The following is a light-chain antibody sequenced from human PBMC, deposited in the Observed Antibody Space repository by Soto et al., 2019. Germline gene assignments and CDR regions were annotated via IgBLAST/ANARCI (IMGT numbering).Light chain of an antibody. V-gene: IGLV2-8*01. CDR1: SSDIGAYIY. CDR2: EVS. J-gene: IGLJ1*01. Sequence: LTQPPSASGSPGQSVTISCTGTSSDIGAYIYVSWYQQHPGKAPKLMISEVSRRPSGVPERFSGSKSGNTASLTVSGLQADDEAHYYCSSYAGSNNFVFGTGTKVTVL. CDR3: SSYAGSNNFV.